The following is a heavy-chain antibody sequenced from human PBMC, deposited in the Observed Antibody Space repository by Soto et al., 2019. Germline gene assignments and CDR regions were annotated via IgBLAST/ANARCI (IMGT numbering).Heavy chain of an antibody. V-gene: IGHV4-59*08. J-gene: IGHJ4*02. CDR2: IYYSGST. D-gene: IGHD3-22*01. CDR1: GGSISSYY. Sequence: SETLSLTCTVSGGSISSYYWSWIRQPPGKGLEWIGYIYYSGSTNYNPSLKSRVTISVDTSKNQFSLKLSYVTAADTAVYYCARRNYDSSGYYYLFDYWGQGTLVTVSS. CDR3: ARRNYDSSGYYYLFDY.